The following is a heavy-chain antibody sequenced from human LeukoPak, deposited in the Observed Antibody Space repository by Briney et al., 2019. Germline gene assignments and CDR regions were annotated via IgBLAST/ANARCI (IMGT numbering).Heavy chain of an antibody. J-gene: IGHJ4*02. CDR2: ISSSSSTI. V-gene: IGHV3-48*01. Sequence: GGSLRLSCAASGFTFSSYSMNWVRQAPGKGLEWVSYISSSSSTIYYADSVKGRFTISRDNAKNSLYLQMNSLRAEDTAVYYCARVYRHGSSWPFDYWGQGTLVTVSS. CDR3: ARVYRHGSSWPFDY. D-gene: IGHD6-13*01. CDR1: GFTFSSYS.